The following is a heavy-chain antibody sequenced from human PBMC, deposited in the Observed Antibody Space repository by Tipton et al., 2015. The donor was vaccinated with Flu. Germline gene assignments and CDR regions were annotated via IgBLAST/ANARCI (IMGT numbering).Heavy chain of an antibody. Sequence: SLRLSCTASGFTFGDYAMSWVRQAPGKGLEWVGFIRSKAYGGTTEYAASVKGRFTISRDDSKSIAYLQMNSLKTEDTAVYYCTRDVLGYCTKGVCYTQTYFYYGMDVGGQGTRVPVSS. CDR3: TRDVLGYCTKGVCYTQTYFYYGMDV. CDR1: GFTFGDYA. CDR2: IRSKAYGGTT. V-gene: IGHV3-49*04. D-gene: IGHD2-8*01. J-gene: IGHJ6*02.